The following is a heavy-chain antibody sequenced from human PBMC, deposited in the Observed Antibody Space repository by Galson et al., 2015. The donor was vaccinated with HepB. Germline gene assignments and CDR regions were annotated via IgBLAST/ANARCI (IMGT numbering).Heavy chain of an antibody. CDR2: INPNSGGA. CDR1: GYTFTGYY. D-gene: IGHD3-22*01. Sequence: SVKVSCKASGYTFTGYYIHWVRQAPGQGLEWMGWINPNSGGAKYAQKFHGRVTMTRDTSISTAYMELSSLRSYDTAVYYCVRDKPADFDSSGYIPGTWYWYFDLWGRGTLVTVSS. J-gene: IGHJ2*01. V-gene: IGHV1-2*02. CDR3: VRDKPADFDSSGYIPGTWYWYFDL.